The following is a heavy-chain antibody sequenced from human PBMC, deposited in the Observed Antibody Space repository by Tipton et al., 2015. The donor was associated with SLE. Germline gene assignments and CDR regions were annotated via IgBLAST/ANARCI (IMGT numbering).Heavy chain of an antibody. Sequence: TLSLTCTVSGGSISSYYWSWIRQPAGKGLEWIGRIFTSGSATYNPSLKSRVTISLDTSKNQFSLKLTSVTAADTAVYFCAGGNYPPPTFDYWGQGSLVTVSS. CDR1: GGSISSYY. D-gene: IGHD1-26*01. CDR2: IFTSGSA. J-gene: IGHJ4*02. V-gene: IGHV4-4*07. CDR3: AGGNYPPPTFDY.